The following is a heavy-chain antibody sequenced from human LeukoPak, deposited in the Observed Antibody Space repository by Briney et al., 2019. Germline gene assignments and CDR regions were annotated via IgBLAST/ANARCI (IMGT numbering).Heavy chain of an antibody. J-gene: IGHJ4*02. D-gene: IGHD3-10*01. CDR1: GVTFNRAW. CDR3: ARYGDDGSGSPNFDY. Sequence: GGSLRLSCTASGVTFNRAWMNWVRQAPGKGLEWVSYISSSSSTIYYADSVKGRFTISRDNAKNSLYLQMNSLRDEDTAVYYCARYGDDGSGSPNFDYWGQGTLVTVSS. V-gene: IGHV3-48*02. CDR2: ISSSSSTI.